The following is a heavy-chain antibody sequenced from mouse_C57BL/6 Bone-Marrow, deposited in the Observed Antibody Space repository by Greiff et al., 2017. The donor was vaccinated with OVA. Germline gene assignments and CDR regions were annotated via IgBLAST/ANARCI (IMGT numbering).Heavy chain of an antibody. CDR3: APLLLDY. J-gene: IGHJ4*01. CDR1: GYAFSSSW. D-gene: IGHD1-1*02. CDR2: IYPGDGDT. V-gene: IGHV1-82*01. Sequence: QVQLQQSGPELVKPGASVKISCKASGYAFSSSWMNWVKQRPGKGLEWIGRIYPGDGDTNYNGKFKGKATLTADKSSSTAYMQLSSLTSEDSAVYFCAPLLLDYWGQGTSVTVSS.